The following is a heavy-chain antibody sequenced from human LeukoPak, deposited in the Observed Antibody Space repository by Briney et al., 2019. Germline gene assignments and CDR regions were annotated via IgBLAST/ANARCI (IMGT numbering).Heavy chain of an antibody. CDR1: GGSFSGYY. Sequence: SETLSLTCAVYGGSFSGYYWGWIRQPPGKGLEWIGEINHSGSTNYNPSLKSRVTISVDTSKNQFSLKLSSVTAADTAVYYCARGGGYSYGYQYYYYYYMDVWGKGTTVTVSS. CDR2: INHSGST. V-gene: IGHV4-34*01. CDR3: ARGGGYSYGYQYYYYYYMDV. D-gene: IGHD5-18*01. J-gene: IGHJ6*03.